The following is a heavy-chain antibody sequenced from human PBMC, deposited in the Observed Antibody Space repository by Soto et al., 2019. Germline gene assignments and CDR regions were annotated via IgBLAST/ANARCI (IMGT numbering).Heavy chain of an antibody. V-gene: IGHV3-21*06. CDR1: GFTFNRYS. CDR2: ISSTTNYI. J-gene: IGHJ4*02. CDR3: ARESEDLTSNFDY. Sequence: SGGSLRLSCAASGFTFNRYSMNWVRQAPGKGLEWVSSISSTTNYIYYGDSMKGRFTISRDNAKNSLYLEMNSLRAEDTAVYYCARESEDLTSNFDYWGQGTLVTVYS.